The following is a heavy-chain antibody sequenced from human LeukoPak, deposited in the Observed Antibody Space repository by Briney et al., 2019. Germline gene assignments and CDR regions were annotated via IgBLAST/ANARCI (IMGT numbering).Heavy chain of an antibody. CDR3: ARDTGLPLWFGELSPPGY. D-gene: IGHD3-10*01. V-gene: IGHV3-74*01. Sequence: PGGSLRLSCAASGFTFSSYWMHWVRQAPGKGLVWVSRINTDGSSTSYADSVKGRFTISRDNAKNSLYLQMNSLRAEDTAVYYCARDTGLPLWFGELSPPGYWGQGTLVTVSS. J-gene: IGHJ4*02. CDR2: INTDGSST. CDR1: GFTFSSYW.